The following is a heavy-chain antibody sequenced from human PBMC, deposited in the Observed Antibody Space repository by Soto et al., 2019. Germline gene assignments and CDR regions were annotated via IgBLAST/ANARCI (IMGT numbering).Heavy chain of an antibody. J-gene: IGHJ4*02. Sequence: GGSLRLSCAASGFTFSSYAMSWVRQAPGKGLEWVSAISGSGGSTYYADSVKGRFTISRDNSKNTLYLQMNSLRAEDTAVYYCAKDRWLRYYYDSSGYHPASFFDYWGQGTLVTVSS. CDR1: GFTFSSYA. V-gene: IGHV3-23*01. D-gene: IGHD3-22*01. CDR3: AKDRWLRYYYDSSGYHPASFFDY. CDR2: ISGSGGST.